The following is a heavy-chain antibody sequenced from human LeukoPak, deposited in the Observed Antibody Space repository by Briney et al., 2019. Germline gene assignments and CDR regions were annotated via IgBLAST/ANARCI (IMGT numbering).Heavy chain of an antibody. CDR1: GYTFTGYY. CDR3: ARDFRGAAGTLGSLWFDP. Sequence: ASVKVSCKASGYTFTGYYMHWVRQAPGQGLEWMGWINPNSGGTNYVQKFQGWVTMTRDTSISTAYMELSRLRSDDTAVYYCARDFRGAAGTLGSLWFDPWGQGTLVTVSS. J-gene: IGHJ5*02. CDR2: INPNSGGT. V-gene: IGHV1-2*04. D-gene: IGHD6-13*01.